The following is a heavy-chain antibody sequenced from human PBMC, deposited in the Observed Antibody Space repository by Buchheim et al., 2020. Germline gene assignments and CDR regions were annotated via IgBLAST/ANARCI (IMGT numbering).Heavy chain of an antibody. CDR1: GFTFSDYY. V-gene: IGHV3-11*06. Sequence: QVQLVESGGGLVKPGGSLRLSCAASGFTFSDYYMSWVRQAPGKGLEWVSYISTSSGYTNYADSAKGRFTISRDNAKKSLYLEMNSLRVDDTAVYYCTSRYSSSNWFDPWGQGTL. CDR3: TSRYSSSNWFDP. D-gene: IGHD6-6*01. CDR2: ISTSSGYT. J-gene: IGHJ5*02.